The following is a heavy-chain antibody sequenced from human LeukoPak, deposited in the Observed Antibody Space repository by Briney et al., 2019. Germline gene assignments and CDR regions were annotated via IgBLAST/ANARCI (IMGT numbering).Heavy chain of an antibody. CDR1: GFTFSSYA. D-gene: IGHD1-26*01. CDR2: ISGSGGST. CDR3: AKTHSGSYFSFYFDY. J-gene: IGHJ4*02. V-gene: IGHV3-23*01. Sequence: GGSLRLSCAASGFTFSSYAMSWVRQAPGKGLEWVSAISGSGGSTYYADSVKGRFTISRDNSKNTLYLQMNSLRAEDTAVYYCAKTHSGSYFSFYFDYWGQGTLATVSS.